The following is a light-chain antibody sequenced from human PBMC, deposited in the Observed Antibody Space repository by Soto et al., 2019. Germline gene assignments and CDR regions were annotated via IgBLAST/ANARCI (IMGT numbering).Light chain of an antibody. CDR3: QQYNRWPIT. CDR1: QSVSSK. J-gene: IGKJ5*01. CDR2: GAS. Sequence: EIVMTQSPATLSVSAGERATLSCRASQSVSSKLAWYQHKPGQAPRLLVYGASTWATGIPARFSGSGSGTDFTLTISSLQSEDFAVYYCQQYNRWPITFGQGTRLEIK. V-gene: IGKV3-15*01.